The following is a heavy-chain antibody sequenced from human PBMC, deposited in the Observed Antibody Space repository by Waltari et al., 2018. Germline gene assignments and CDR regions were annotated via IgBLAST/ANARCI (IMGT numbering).Heavy chain of an antibody. CDR3: ARDRGFDP. CDR2: INHSGST. J-gene: IGHJ5*02. Sequence: QVQLQQWGGGLLRPSETLSLICAVYGGSFSGYYWSWIRQPPGKGLEWIGEINHSGSTNYNPSLKSRVTISVDTSKKQFSLKLTSVTAADTAIYYCARDRGFDPWGQGTLVTVSS. V-gene: IGHV4-34*01. CDR1: GGSFSGYY.